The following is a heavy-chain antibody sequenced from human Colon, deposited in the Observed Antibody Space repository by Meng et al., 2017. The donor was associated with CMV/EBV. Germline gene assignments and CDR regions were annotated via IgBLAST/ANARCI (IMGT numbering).Heavy chain of an antibody. Sequence: SETMSLTCAVYGGSFSGYYWSWIRQPPGKGLEWIGEINHSGSTNYNPSLKSRVTISIDTSKNQLSLGLNSVTAADTAVYHCARLGYTSGWYSDWGQGTLVTVSS. J-gene: IGHJ4*02. CDR1: GGSFSGYY. V-gene: IGHV4-34*01. CDR3: ARLGYTSGWYSD. CDR2: INHSGST. D-gene: IGHD6-19*01.